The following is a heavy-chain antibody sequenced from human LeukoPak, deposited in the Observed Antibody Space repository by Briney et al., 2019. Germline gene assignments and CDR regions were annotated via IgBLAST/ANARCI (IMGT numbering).Heavy chain of an antibody. D-gene: IGHD2-15*01. J-gene: IGHJ6*02. Sequence: PGGSLRLSCAASGFTFSSYGMHWVRQAPGKGLEWVAVISYDGSNKYYADSVKGRFTISRDNSKNTLYLQMNSLRAEDTAVYYCAKDQDDCSGGSRYGYYGMDVWGQGTTVTVSS. CDR2: ISYDGSNK. CDR3: AKDQDDCSGGSRYGYYGMDV. CDR1: GFTFSSYG. V-gene: IGHV3-30*18.